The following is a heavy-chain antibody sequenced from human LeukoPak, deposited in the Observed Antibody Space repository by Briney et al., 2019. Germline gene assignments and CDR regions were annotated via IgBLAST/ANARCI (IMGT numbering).Heavy chain of an antibody. D-gene: IGHD1-26*01. J-gene: IGHJ4*02. CDR1: GFTFSNYW. Sequence: GGSLRLSCAASGFTFSNYWIHWVRQAPGKGLVWVSRMNSDGSITNFADSVMGRFTISRDNAKNTLYLQMNSLRAEDTAVYYCARSRNSGTYTGYWGQGTLVTVSS. CDR3: ARSRNSGTYTGY. V-gene: IGHV3-74*01. CDR2: MNSDGSIT.